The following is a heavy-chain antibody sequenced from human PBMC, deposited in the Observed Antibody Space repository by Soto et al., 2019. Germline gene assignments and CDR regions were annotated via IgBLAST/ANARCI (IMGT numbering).Heavy chain of an antibody. CDR1: GFTFSSYS. CDR3: ARAIGGVATNDAFDI. D-gene: IGHD2-8*02. V-gene: IGHV3-21*01. CDR2: ISSSSSYI. J-gene: IGHJ3*02. Sequence: EVQLVESGGGLVKPGGSLRLSCAASGFTFSSYSMNWVRQAPGKGLEWVSSISSSSSYIYYADSVKGRFTIARDHAKNTLYMQMNSLRAEDTAVYYCARAIGGVATNDAFDIWGQGTMVTVSS.